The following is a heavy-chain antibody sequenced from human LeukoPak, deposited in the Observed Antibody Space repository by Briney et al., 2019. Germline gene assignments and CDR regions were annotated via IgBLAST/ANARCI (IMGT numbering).Heavy chain of an antibody. CDR2: INPNSGGT. V-gene: IGHV1-2*02. D-gene: IGHD3-22*01. J-gene: IGHJ4*02. CDR1: GYIFPGYY. Sequence: ASVKVSCKASGYIFPGYYIHWLRQAPGQGLECMGWINPNSGGTDSAQKFQGRVTMTRDTAISTAYMELSSLRSDDTAVYYCAKIRDYFDSSGYYYDYWGQGTLVTVSS. CDR3: AKIRDYFDSSGYYYDY.